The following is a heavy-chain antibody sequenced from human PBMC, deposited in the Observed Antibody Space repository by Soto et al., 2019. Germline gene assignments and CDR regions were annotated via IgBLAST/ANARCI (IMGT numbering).Heavy chain of an antibody. CDR3: ARIRERRYGLNDFDY. CDR2: ISAYNGNT. CDR1: GYTITSYG. Sequence: ASVKLSCKASGYTITSYGISWVRHAHRQGLEWMGWISAYNGNTNYAQKLQGRVTMTTDTSTSTAYMELRSLRSDDTAVYYCARIRERRYGLNDFDYWGQGTLVTVSS. V-gene: IGHV1-18*01. D-gene: IGHD3-10*01. J-gene: IGHJ4*02.